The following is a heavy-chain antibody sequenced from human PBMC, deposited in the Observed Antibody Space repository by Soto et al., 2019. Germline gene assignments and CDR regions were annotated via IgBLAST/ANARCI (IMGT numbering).Heavy chain of an antibody. J-gene: IGHJ6*02. CDR3: ARELRVELEPYGMDV. V-gene: IGHV4-30-4*01. CDR2: IYYSGST. CDR1: GGSISSGDYY. D-gene: IGHD1-1*01. Sequence: PSETLSLTCTVSGGSISSGDYYWSWIRQPPGKGLEWIGYIYYSGSTYYNPSLKSRVTISVDTSKNQFSLKLSSVTAADTAGYYCARELRVELEPYGMDVWGQGTTVTVSS.